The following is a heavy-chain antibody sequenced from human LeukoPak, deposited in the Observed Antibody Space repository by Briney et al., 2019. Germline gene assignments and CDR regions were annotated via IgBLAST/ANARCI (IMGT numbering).Heavy chain of an antibody. CDR3: ARDPYSYGSGSFATSYYYYGMDV. V-gene: IGHV3-30-3*01. Sequence: PGGSLRLSCAASGFTFSTYAMHWVRQGPGKGLEWVAVISYDGSNKYYADSVKGRFTISRDNSKNTLYLQMNSLRAEDTAVYYCARDPYSYGSGSFATSYYYYGMDVWGQGTTVTVSS. CDR2: ISYDGSNK. D-gene: IGHD3-10*01. CDR1: GFTFSTYA. J-gene: IGHJ6*02.